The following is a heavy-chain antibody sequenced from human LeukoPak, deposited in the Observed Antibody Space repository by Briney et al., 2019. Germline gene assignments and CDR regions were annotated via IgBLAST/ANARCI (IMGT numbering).Heavy chain of an antibody. CDR2: IYTSGST. Sequence: PSETLSLTCTVSGGSISSYYWSWIRQPAGKGLEWIGRIYTSGSTNYNPSLKSRVTMSVDTSKNQFSLKLSSVTAADTAVYYCARVESIAAAGRLYWYFDLWGRGTLVTVSS. CDR1: GGSISSYY. V-gene: IGHV4-4*07. J-gene: IGHJ2*01. CDR3: ARVESIAAAGRLYWYFDL. D-gene: IGHD6-13*01.